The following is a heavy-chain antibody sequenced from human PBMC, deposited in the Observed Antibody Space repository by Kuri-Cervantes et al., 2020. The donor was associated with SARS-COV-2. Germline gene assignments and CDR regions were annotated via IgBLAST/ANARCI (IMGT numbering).Heavy chain of an antibody. CDR3: ARQMMSSITIFGVVITRNWFDP. Sequence: SETLSPTCTVSGGSISSSSYYWGWIRQPPGKGLEWIGSIYYSGSTYYNPSLKSRVTISVDTSKNQFCLKLSSVTAADTAVYYCARQMMSSITIFGVVITRNWFDPWGQGTLVTVSS. CDR2: IYYSGST. CDR1: GGSISSSSYY. V-gene: IGHV4-39*01. D-gene: IGHD3-3*01. J-gene: IGHJ5*02.